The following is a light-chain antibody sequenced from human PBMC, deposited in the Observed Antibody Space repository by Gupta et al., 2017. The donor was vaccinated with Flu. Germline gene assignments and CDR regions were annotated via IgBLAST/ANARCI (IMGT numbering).Light chain of an antibody. V-gene: IGLV2-14*01. CDR3: SSYTSSSTPGV. Sequence: ITISCTGTSSDIGDYDFVSWYRQLPGKAPKLIIYEVSRRHSGVSNRFSGSKSDNTASLTIXGXQADDEXDYYCSSYTSSSTPGVFGGGTKLTVL. CDR2: EVS. J-gene: IGLJ3*02. CDR1: SSDIGDYDF.